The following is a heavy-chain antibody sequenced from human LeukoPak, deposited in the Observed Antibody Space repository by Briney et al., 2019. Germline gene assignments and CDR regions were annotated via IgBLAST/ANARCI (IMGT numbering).Heavy chain of an antibody. CDR3: ARDYSSSANYYFDY. CDR1: GGTFSSYA. CDR2: INGGNGNT. J-gene: IGHJ4*02. D-gene: IGHD6-13*01. Sequence: ASVKVSRKASGGTFSSYAISWVRQAPGQRLEWMGCINGGNGNTQYSQKLQGRVTITRDTSASTAYMELSSLRSEDTAVYYCARDYSSSANYYFDYWGQGTLVTVSS. V-gene: IGHV1-3*01.